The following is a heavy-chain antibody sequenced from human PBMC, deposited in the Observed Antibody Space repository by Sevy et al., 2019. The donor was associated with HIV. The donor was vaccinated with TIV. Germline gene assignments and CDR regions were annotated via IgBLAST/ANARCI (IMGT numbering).Heavy chain of an antibody. V-gene: IGHV5-51*01. D-gene: IGHD3-10*01. J-gene: IGHJ3*02. CDR1: GYSFTSYW. CDR3: ARHAAYYYGSGSYYKSGAFDI. CDR2: IYPGDSDT. Sequence: GESLKISCKGSGYSFTSYWIGWVRQMPGKGLEWMGIIYPGDSDTRYSPSFQGQVTISADKSISTAYLQWSSLKASDTALYYCARHAAYYYGSGSYYKSGAFDIWGQGTMVTVSS.